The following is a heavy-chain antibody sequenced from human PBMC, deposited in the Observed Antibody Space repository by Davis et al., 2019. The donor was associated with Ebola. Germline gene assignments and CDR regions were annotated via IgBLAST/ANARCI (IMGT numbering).Heavy chain of an antibody. CDR1: GGSISSYY. Sequence: MPSETLSPTCTVPGGSISSYYWSWIRQPPGKGLEWIGYIYYSGSTNYNPSLKSRVTISVDTSKNQFSLKLSSVTAADTAVYYCARGGPFLEWLLMDPWGQGTLVTVSS. D-gene: IGHD3-3*02. CDR3: ARGGPFLEWLLMDP. J-gene: IGHJ5*02. CDR2: IYYSGST. V-gene: IGHV4-59*01.